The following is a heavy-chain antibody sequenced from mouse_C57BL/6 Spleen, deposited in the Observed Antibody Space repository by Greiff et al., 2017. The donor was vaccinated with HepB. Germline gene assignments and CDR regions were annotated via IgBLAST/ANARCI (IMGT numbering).Heavy chain of an antibody. CDR1: GYAFSSYW. V-gene: IGHV1-80*01. Sequence: VQLQQSGAELVKPGASVKISCKASGYAFSSYWMNWVKQRPGKGLEWIGQIYPGDGDTNYNGKFKGKATLTADKSSSTAYMQLSSLTSEDSAVYFCERYYYGSRRDWYFDVWGTGTTVTVSS. D-gene: IGHD1-1*01. J-gene: IGHJ1*03. CDR2: IYPGDGDT. CDR3: ERYYYGSRRDWYFDV.